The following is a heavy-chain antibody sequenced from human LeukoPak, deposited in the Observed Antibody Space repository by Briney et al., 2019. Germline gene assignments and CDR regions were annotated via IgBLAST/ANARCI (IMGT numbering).Heavy chain of an antibody. V-gene: IGHV3-23*01. CDR2: ISGSGGST. Sequence: GGSLRLSCAASGFTFSSYAMSWVRQAPGKGLEWVSAISGSGGSTYYADSVKGRFTISRDNSKNTLYLQMNSLKTEDTAVYYCTAALNYGESRVEHWGQGTLVTISS. D-gene: IGHD4-17*01. CDR1: GFTFSSYA. J-gene: IGHJ1*01. CDR3: TAALNYGESRVEH.